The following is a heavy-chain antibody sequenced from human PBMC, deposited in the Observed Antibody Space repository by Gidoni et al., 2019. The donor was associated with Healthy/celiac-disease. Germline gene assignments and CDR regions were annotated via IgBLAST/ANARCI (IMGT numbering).Heavy chain of an antibody. Sequence: QVQLQESGPGLVKPSETLSLTGTVAGGSISSYYWSWIRQPPGKGLEWIGYIYYSGSTNYNPSLKSRVTISVDTSKNQFSLKLSSVTAADTAVYYCARVGGSYSYDAFDIWGQGTMVTVSS. CDR3: ARVGGSYSYDAFDI. CDR1: GGSISSYY. V-gene: IGHV4-59*01. D-gene: IGHD1-26*01. J-gene: IGHJ3*02. CDR2: IYYSGST.